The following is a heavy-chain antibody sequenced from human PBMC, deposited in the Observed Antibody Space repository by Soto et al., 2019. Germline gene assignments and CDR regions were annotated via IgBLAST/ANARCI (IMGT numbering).Heavy chain of an antibody. CDR3: ARREAVGASDI. CDR1: GYSFTSYW. V-gene: IGHV5-51*01. J-gene: IGHJ3*02. D-gene: IGHD6-19*01. CDR2: IYPGDSDT. Sequence: GESLKISCNGSGYSFTSYWIGWVRQMPGKGLEWIGIIYPGDSDTRYSPSFQGQVTISADKSISTAYLQWSSLKAADTAMYHCARREAVGASDIWGQGTMVTVSS.